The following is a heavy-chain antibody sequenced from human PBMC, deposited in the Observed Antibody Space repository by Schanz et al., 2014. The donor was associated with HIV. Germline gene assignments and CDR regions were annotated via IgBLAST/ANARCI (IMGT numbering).Heavy chain of an antibody. CDR3: AKPEYDSRGSSQSHFDY. CDR2: TSYDGIKK. CDR1: GFPFNSYG. Sequence: QVQLVESGGGVVQPGRSLKLSCVASGFPFNSYGMHWVRQAPGKGLEGVAVTSYDGIKKNFADSVRGRFTISRDNSKNTLYLQMTTLRIDDTAVYYCAKPEYDSRGSSQSHFDYWGQGTLVTVSS. V-gene: IGHV3-30*18. J-gene: IGHJ4*02. D-gene: IGHD3-22*01.